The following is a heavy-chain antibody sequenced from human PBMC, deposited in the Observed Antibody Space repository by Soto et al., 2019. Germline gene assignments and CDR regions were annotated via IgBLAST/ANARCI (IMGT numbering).Heavy chain of an antibody. J-gene: IGHJ6*02. V-gene: IGHV1-24*01. CDR2: LDPEDGET. CDR1: GYTLTELS. Sequence: QVQLVHSGAEVKKPGASVKVSCKVSGYTLTELSMHWVRQAPGKGLEWMGGLDPEDGETIYAQKFQGRVTMTEDTSTDTAYMELSSLRSEDTAVYYCATDTVGLERSQSPFSFGLDVWGQGTTVTVSS. CDR3: ATDTVGLERSQSPFSFGLDV. D-gene: IGHD1-1*01.